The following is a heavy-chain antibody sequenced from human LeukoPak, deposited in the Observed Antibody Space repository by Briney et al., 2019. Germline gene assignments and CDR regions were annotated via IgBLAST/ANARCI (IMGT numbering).Heavy chain of an antibody. V-gene: IGHV3-23*01. D-gene: IGHD3-22*01. Sequence: GGSLRLSCAASGFTFSSYAMSWVRQAPGKGLEWVSAISGSGGSTYYADSVKGRFTISRDNSKNTLYLQMNSLRAEDTAVYYCAKAPLRVIGPSGYYYGGGQGTLVTVSS. J-gene: IGHJ4*02. CDR3: AKAPLRVIGPSGYYYG. CDR2: ISGSGGST. CDR1: GFTFSSYA.